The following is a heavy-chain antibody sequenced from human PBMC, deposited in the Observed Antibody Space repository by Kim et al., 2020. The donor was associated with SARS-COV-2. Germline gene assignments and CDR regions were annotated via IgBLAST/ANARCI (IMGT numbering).Heavy chain of an antibody. D-gene: IGHD6-13*01. CDR3: AREPAEGYSSSWTKYGMDV. CDR2: INSDGSST. J-gene: IGHJ6*02. Sequence: GGSLRLSCAASGFTFSSYWMHWVRQAPGKGLVWVSRINSDGSSTSYADSVKGRFTISRDNAKNTLYLQMNSLRAEDTAVYYCAREPAEGYSSSWTKYGMDVWGQGTTVTVSS. V-gene: IGHV3-74*01. CDR1: GFTFSSYW.